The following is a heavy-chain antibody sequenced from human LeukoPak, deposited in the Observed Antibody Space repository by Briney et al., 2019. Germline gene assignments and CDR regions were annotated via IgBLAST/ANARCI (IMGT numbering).Heavy chain of an antibody. D-gene: IGHD3-22*01. CDR3: ARVQDYYDSSDSYFWLDP. V-gene: IGHV1-69*04. CDR2: IIPMSGVT. J-gene: IGHJ5*02. CDR1: GGTFSNYV. Sequence: SVKVSCKASGGTFSNYVITWVRQAPGQGLEWMGRIIPMSGVTSYAQRFQGRVTITAVKSRTTAYMELSGLSSEDTAMYYCARVQDYYDSSDSYFWLDPWGHGTLVTVSS.